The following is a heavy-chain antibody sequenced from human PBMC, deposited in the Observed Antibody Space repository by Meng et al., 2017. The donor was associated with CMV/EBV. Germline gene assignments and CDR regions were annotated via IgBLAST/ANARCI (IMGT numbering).Heavy chain of an antibody. CDR2: IGDSGRTL. CDR1: GLTLSSYE. J-gene: IGHJ6*02. V-gene: IGHV3-48*03. CDR3: ARDPGWDYSNQPTHYYGMDV. D-gene: IGHD4-11*01. Sequence: GGSLRLSCAASGLTLSSYEMNWVRQAPGKGLEWIAYIGDSGRTLYYADSVKGRFTISSDNAENSLYLQMKSLRVEDTALYYCARDPGWDYSNQPTHYYGMDVWGQGTTVTVSS.